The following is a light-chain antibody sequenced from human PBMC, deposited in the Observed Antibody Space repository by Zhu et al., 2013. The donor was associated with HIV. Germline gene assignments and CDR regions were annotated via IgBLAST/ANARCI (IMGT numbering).Light chain of an antibody. CDR2: GAS. Sequence: DIVLTQSPGTLSLSPGERATLSCRASPTIASNFVAWYQQKPGQAPRLLIYGASTRATGIPARFSGSGSGTDFTLTISSLQPEDFATYYCQQSYSIPLTFAGGTKVEIK. CDR3: QQSYSIPLT. J-gene: IGKJ4*01. CDR1: PTIASNF. V-gene: IGKV3D-7*01.